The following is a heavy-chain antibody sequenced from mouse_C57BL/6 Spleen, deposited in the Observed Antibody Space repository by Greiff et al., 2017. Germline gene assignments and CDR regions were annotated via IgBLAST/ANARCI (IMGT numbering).Heavy chain of an antibody. CDR1: GYTFTSYW. CDR3: AVLRRDYAMDY. CDR2: IHPNSGST. V-gene: IGHV1-64*01. D-gene: IGHD2-4*01. Sequence: QVQLQQSGAELVKPGASVKLSCKASGYTFTSYWMHWVKQRPGQGLEWIGMIHPNSGSTNYNEKFKSKATLTVDKSSSTAYMQLSSLTSEDSAVYYCAVLRRDYAMDYWGQGTSVTVSS. J-gene: IGHJ4*01.